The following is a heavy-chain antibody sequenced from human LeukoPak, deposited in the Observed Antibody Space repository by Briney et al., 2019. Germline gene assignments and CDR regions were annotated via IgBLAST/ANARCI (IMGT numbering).Heavy chain of an antibody. Sequence: GGSLRLPCAASGFTFDDYAMHWVRQAPGKGLEWVSGISWNSGSIGYADSVKGRFTISRDNAKNSPYLQMNSLRAEDTALYYCAKDISAVATIASFDYWGQGTLVTVSS. J-gene: IGHJ4*02. CDR3: AKDISAVATIASFDY. V-gene: IGHV3-9*01. D-gene: IGHD5-12*01. CDR1: GFTFDDYA. CDR2: ISWNSGSI.